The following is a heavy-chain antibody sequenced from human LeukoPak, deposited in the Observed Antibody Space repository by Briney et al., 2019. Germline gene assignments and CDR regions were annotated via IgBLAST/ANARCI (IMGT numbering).Heavy chain of an antibody. CDR1: GFTFSSYS. D-gene: IGHD3-16*01. V-gene: IGHV3-21*01. Sequence: GGSLRLSCAASGFTFSSYSMNWVRQAPGKGLEWVSSISSSSSYIYYADSVKGRFTISRDNAKNSLYLQLNSLRAEDTAVYYCARVGTYDTPDSHYRYMDVWGKGTTVTVSS. J-gene: IGHJ6*03. CDR3: ARVGTYDTPDSHYRYMDV. CDR2: ISSSSSYI.